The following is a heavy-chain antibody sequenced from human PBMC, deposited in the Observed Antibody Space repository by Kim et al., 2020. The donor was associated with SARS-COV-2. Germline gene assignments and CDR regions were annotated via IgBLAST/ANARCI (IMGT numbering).Heavy chain of an antibody. D-gene: IGHD1-1*01. CDR1: GASISSSSYY. J-gene: IGHJ4*02. CDR3: ARHVGGRTGRFVDY. CDR2: IYYSGST. V-gene: IGHV4-39*01. Sequence: SETLSLTCTVSGASISSSSYYWGWIRQPSGKGLEWIGNIYYSGSTYYNPSLKSRVTISVDTSKNQFSLELSSVTAADTAVYFCARHVGGRTGRFVDYWGQGTLVTVSS.